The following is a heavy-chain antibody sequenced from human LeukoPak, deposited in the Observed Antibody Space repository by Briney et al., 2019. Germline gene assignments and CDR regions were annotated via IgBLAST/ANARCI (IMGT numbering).Heavy chain of an antibody. D-gene: IGHD3-22*01. CDR2: ISYDGSNK. J-gene: IGHJ3*02. CDR1: GFTFSSYA. CDR3: ARPTDYYDSSGHHDAFDI. V-gene: IGHV3-30-3*01. Sequence: PGRSLRLSCAASGFTFSSYAMHWVRQAPGKGLEWVAVISYDGSNKYYADSVKGRFTISRDNSKNTLYLQMNSLRAEDTAVYYCARPTDYYDSSGHHDAFDIWGQGTMVTVSS.